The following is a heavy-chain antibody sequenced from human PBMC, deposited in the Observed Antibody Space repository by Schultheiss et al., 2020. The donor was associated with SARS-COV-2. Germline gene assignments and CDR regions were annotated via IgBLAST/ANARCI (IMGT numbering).Heavy chain of an antibody. J-gene: IGHJ4*02. CDR1: GFTFSSYA. D-gene: IGHD2-2*02. CDR2: ISGSGGST. CDR3: AKSGLLIPAAIEDY. V-gene: IGHV3-23*01. Sequence: GGSLRLSCAASGFTFSSYAMSWVRQAPGKGLEWVSAISGSGGSTYYADSVKGRFTISRDNSKNTLYLQMNSLRAEDTAVYYCAKSGLLIPAAIEDYWGQGTLVTVSS.